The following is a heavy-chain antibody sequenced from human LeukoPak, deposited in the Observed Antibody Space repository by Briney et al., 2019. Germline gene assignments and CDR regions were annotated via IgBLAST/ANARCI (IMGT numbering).Heavy chain of an antibody. V-gene: IGHV3-48*03. CDR1: GFTFSSYE. CDR2: ISSSGSTI. CDR3: ARENGDYAQFDP. J-gene: IGHJ5*02. Sequence: GGSLRLSCAASGFTFSSYEMNWVRQAPGKGLEWVSYISSSGSTIYYADSVKGRFTISRDNAKNSLYLQMNSLRAEDTAVYYCARENGDYAQFDPWGQGTLVTVSS. D-gene: IGHD4-17*01.